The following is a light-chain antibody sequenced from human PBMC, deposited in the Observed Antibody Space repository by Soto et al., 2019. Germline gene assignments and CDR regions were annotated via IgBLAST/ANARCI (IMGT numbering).Light chain of an antibody. CDR2: AAS. CDR3: QQYYSYPPP. CDR1: QGISSY. J-gene: IGKJ2*01. V-gene: IGKV1-8*01. Sequence: AIRMTQSPSSFSASTGDRVTITCRASQGISSYLAWYQQKPGKDPKLLIYAASTLQSGVPSRFSGSGSGTDFTLTISSLHSEDFGTYYCQQYYSYPPPLGQGTKQDI.